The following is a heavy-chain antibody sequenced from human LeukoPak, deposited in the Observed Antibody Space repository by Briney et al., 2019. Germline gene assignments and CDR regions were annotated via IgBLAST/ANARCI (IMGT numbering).Heavy chain of an antibody. CDR3: ARYHVLLSTFDY. Sequence: SETLSLTCTVSGGSISSYYWSWIRQPPGKGLEWIGYIYYSGSTNYNPSLKSRVTISVDTSKNQFSLKLSSVTAADTAVYYCARYHVLLSTFDYWGQGTLVTVSS. CDR2: IYYSGST. V-gene: IGHV4-59*08. D-gene: IGHD3-10*01. CDR1: GGSISSYY. J-gene: IGHJ4*02.